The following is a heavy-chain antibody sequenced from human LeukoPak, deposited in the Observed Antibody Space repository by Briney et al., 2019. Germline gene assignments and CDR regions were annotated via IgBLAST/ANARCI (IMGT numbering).Heavy chain of an antibody. CDR1: GFTFSDYY. CDR2: ISSSGSTI. V-gene: IGHV3-11*04. D-gene: IGHD3-10*01. Sequence: GGSLRLSCAASGFTFSDYYMSWIRQAPGKGLEWVSYISSSGSTIYYADSVKGRFTISRDNAKNTLYLQMNSLRAEDTAVYYCARDEVRVGFGEFPFDPWGQGTLVTVSS. J-gene: IGHJ5*02. CDR3: ARDEVRVGFGEFPFDP.